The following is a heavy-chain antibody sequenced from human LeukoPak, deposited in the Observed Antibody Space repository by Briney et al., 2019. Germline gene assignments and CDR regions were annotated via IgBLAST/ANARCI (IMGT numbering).Heavy chain of an antibody. J-gene: IGHJ6*02. V-gene: IGHV3-15*01. CDR1: GFTFSSYN. CDR2: IKSKTDGGTT. CDR3: TTNYDGSGSYYGPLGYYGMDV. Sequence: GGSLRLSCAASGFTFSSYNMNWVRQAPGKGLEWVGRIKSKTDGGTTDYAAPVKGRFTISRDDSKNTLYLQMNSLKTEDTAVYYCTTNYDGSGSYYGPLGYYGMDVWGQGTTVTVSS. D-gene: IGHD3-10*01.